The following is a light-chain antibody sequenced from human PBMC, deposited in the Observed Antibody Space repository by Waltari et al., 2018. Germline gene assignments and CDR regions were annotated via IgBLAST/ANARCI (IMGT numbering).Light chain of an antibody. CDR2: RNN. J-gene: IGLJ3*02. CDR3: SSWDFSLRAHV. CDR1: INNVGNQG. V-gene: IGLV10-54*04. Sequence: QAGLTQPPSVSKGLRQTATLTCTGNINNVGNQGAAWLQQHQGHPPKLLSYRNNKRPSGISERFSASRSGNTASLTIAGLQPEDEADYYCSSWDFSLRAHVFDGGTKLTVL.